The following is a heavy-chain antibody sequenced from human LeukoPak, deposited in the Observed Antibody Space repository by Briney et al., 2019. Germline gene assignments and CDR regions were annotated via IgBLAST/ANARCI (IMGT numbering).Heavy chain of an antibody. CDR1: TYTFTDNS. CDR3: ARENSFGSGSYIFDS. CDR2: INPNSGDT. J-gene: IGHJ4*02. D-gene: IGHD3-10*01. V-gene: IGHV1-2*02. Sequence: ASVKVSCKASTYTFTDNSIRWVRQAPGQGPQWMGWINPNSGDTHYARNFQDRVTLTRDTSLSTAYMELTSLRSDDTAMYYCARENSFGSGSYIFDSWGQGTLVTVSS.